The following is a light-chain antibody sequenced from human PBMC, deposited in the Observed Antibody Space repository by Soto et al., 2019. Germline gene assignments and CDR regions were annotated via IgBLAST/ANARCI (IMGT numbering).Light chain of an antibody. CDR3: QQYNNWPPWT. CDR2: GAS. Sequence: IVFTQSPSTLSLSPGERATLSCRASQSVSSNLAWYQQKPGQAPRLLIYGASTRATGIPVRFSGSGSETEFTLTISSLQSEDFAVYYCQQYNNWPPWTFGQGTKVDIK. V-gene: IGKV3-15*01. CDR1: QSVSSN. J-gene: IGKJ1*01.